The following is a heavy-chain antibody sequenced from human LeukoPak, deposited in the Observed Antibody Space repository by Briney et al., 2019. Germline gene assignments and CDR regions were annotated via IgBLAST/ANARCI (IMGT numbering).Heavy chain of an antibody. CDR1: GGSFSGYY. J-gene: IGHJ3*01. CDR2: INHSGST. V-gene: IGHV4-34*01. D-gene: IGHD3-22*01. CDR3: ARGYYYDSSGYNLV. Sequence: PSETLSLTCAVYGGSFSGYYRSWIRQPPGKGLEWIGEINHSGSTNYNPSLKSRVTISVDTSKNQFSLKLSSVTAADTAVYYCARGYYYDSSGYNLVWGQGTMVTVSS.